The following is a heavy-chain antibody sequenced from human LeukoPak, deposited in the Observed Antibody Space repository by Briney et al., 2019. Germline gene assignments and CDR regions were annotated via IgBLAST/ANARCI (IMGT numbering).Heavy chain of an antibody. CDR3: ARPYYYDSRIDP. Sequence: PSETLSLTCTVSGGSISNGDYYWSWIRQPPGKGLEWIGYTYYSGSTYYNPSLKNRVSISVDTSKNQFSLNLSSVTAADTAVYYCARPYYYDSRIDPWGQGTLVTVSS. V-gene: IGHV4-30-4*01. J-gene: IGHJ5*02. CDR1: GGSISNGDYY. D-gene: IGHD3-22*01. CDR2: TYYSGST.